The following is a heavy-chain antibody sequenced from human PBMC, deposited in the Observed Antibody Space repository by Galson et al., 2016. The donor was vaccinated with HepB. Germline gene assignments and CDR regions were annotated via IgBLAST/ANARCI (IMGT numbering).Heavy chain of an antibody. Sequence: SLRLSCAATGFTSSSYAMSWVHQAPGKGLEWVSAISGSGDSTYYADSVKGRFTISRDNSKNTLYLQMDSLRAEDTAVYYCAKDAAVDYYDSSGYNNWFDPWGQGTLVTVSS. CDR1: GFTSSSYA. CDR2: ISGSGDST. CDR3: AKDAAVDYYDSSGYNNWFDP. D-gene: IGHD3-22*01. J-gene: IGHJ5*02. V-gene: IGHV3-23*01.